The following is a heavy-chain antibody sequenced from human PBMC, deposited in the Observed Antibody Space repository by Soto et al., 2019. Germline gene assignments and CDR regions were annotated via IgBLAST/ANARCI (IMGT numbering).Heavy chain of an antibody. J-gene: IGHJ3*02. CDR2: INHSGST. CDR3: ARGLELRVLAFDI. D-gene: IGHD1-7*01. Sequence: SETLSLTCAVYGGSFSGYYWSWIRQPPGKGLEWIGEINHSGSTNYNPSLKSRVTISVDTSKNQFSLKLSSVTAADTAVYYCARGLELRVLAFDIWGQGTMVTVSS. CDR1: GGSFSGYY. V-gene: IGHV4-34*01.